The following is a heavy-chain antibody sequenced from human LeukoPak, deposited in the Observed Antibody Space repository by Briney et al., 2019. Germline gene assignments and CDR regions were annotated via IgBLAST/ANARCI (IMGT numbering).Heavy chain of an antibody. J-gene: IGHJ4*02. CDR3: QSRFLEWLLDY. D-gene: IGHD3-3*01. CDR2: IYDSGST. CDR1: GGSISSNNYF. V-gene: IGHV4-39*01. Sequence: SETLSLTCTVSGGSISSNNYFWGWIRQPPGKGLEWIGSIYDSGSTYYNPSLKSRVTISVDTSKNQFSLKLNSVTAADTAMYYCQSRFLEWLLDYWGQGTLVTVAS.